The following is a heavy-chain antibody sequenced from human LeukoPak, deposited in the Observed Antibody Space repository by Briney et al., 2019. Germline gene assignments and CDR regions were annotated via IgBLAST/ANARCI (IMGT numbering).Heavy chain of an antibody. CDR3: ARGKGPWQQLVPRWFDP. CDR2: INHSGST. D-gene: IGHD6-13*01. J-gene: IGHJ5*02. V-gene: IGHV4-34*01. CDR1: GGSFSGYY. Sequence: SETLSLTCAVYGGSFSGYYWSWIRQPPGKGLEWIGEINHSGSTNYNPSLKSRVTISIDTSKNQFSLKLSSVTAADTAVYYCARGKGPWQQLVPRWFDPWGQGTLVTVSS.